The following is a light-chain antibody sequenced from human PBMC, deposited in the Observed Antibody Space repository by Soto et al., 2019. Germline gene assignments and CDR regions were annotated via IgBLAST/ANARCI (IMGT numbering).Light chain of an antibody. CDR1: QSVSSN. V-gene: IGKV3-11*01. Sequence: EIVMTQSPVTLSVSPGERATLSCSASQSVSSNLAWYQQKPGQAPRLLIYDASNRATGIPARFSGSGSGTDFTLTISSLEPEDFAVYYCQQRSNWPPKTFGQGTRLEIK. CDR3: QQRSNWPPKT. CDR2: DAS. J-gene: IGKJ5*01.